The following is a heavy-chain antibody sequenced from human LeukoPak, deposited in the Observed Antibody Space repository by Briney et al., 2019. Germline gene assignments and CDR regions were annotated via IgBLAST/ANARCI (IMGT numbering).Heavy chain of an antibody. J-gene: IGHJ5*02. CDR3: ARGGTQFVEMADNP. CDR2: INPNSGGT. Sequence: ASVKVSCKASGYTFTGYYMHWVRQAPGRGLEWMGWINPNSGGTNYAQKFQGWVTMTRDTSISTAYMELSRLRSDDTAVYYCARGGTQFVEMADNPWGQGTLVTVSS. CDR1: GYTFTGYY. D-gene: IGHD5-24*01. V-gene: IGHV1-2*04.